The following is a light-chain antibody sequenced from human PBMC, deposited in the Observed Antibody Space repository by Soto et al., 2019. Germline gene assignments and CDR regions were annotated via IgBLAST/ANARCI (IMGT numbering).Light chain of an antibody. CDR3: QQRSNWPRT. Sequence: EIVLTQSPATLSLSPGEGATLSCRASQGIGSTLAWYQHKPGQTPRLLIYDASNRATGIPARFSGSGPVTDFTLTISSLEPEDFAVYYCQQRSNWPRTFGQGTRLEIK. CDR2: DAS. V-gene: IGKV3D-11*01. J-gene: IGKJ5*01. CDR1: QGIGST.